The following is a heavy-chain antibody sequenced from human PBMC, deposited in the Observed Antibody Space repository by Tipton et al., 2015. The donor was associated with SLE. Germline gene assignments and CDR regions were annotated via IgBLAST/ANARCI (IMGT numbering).Heavy chain of an antibody. CDR2: ISPDGTTI. V-gene: IGHV3-48*01. J-gene: IGHJ6*02. CDR3: ARDGDCSGGSCYSSEYYGMDV. D-gene: IGHD2-15*01. Sequence: GSLRLSCVASTFSISGYSMNWVRQAAPGKGLDWVSYISPDGTTIYYADSVKGRFTISRDNAKNSLYLQMNSLRAGDTAVYYCARDGDCSGGSCYSSEYYGMDVWGQGTTVTVSS. CDR1: TFSISGYS.